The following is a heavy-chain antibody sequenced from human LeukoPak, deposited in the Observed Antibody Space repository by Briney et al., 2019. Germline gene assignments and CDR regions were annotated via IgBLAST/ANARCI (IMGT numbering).Heavy chain of an antibody. V-gene: IGHV3-30-3*01. Sequence: GGSLRLSCAASGFTFSSYAMHWVRQAPGKGLEWVAVISYDGSNKYYADSVKGRFTISRDNSKNTLYLQMNSLRAEDTAVYYCARFDLLDAFDIWGQGTMVTVSS. J-gene: IGHJ3*02. CDR2: ISYDGSNK. CDR1: GFTFSSYA. D-gene: IGHD3-9*01. CDR3: ARFDLLDAFDI.